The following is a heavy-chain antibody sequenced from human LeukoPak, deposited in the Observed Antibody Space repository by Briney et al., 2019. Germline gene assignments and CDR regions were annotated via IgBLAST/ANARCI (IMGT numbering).Heavy chain of an antibody. CDR2: IGGGGGST. CDR1: GFTFSSFT. CDR3: GKEGGA. V-gene: IGHV3-23*01. J-gene: IGHJ5*02. D-gene: IGHD3-16*01. Sequence: GRSLRLSFAAAGFTFSSFTMSWVRQAPGKGLEWVSAIGGGGGSTYYADSLEGRFTIARDSSKYLVYLQMNSLKVEDTAIYYCGKEGGAWGQGTKVAVSS.